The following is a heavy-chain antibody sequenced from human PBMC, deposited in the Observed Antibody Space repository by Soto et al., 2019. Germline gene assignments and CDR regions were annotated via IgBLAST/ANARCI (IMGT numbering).Heavy chain of an antibody. J-gene: IGHJ6*02. CDR1: GFTFDDYA. CDR3: VKGENNYYYYGMDV. Sequence: PGGSLRLSCAASGFTFDDYAMHWVRQAPGKGLEWVSGISWNSRSIGYADSVKGRFTISRDNAKNSLYLQMNSLRAEDTALYYCVKGENNYYYYGMDVWGHGTTVTVSS. V-gene: IGHV3-9*01. CDR2: ISWNSRSI.